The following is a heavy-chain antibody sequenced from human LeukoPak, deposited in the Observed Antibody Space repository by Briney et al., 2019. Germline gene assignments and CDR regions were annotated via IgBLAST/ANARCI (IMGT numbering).Heavy chain of an antibody. J-gene: IGHJ4*02. CDR3: ATSPAYDSSGYYYSYPFDY. V-gene: IGHV3-9*01. CDR1: GFTFDDYA. CDR2: ISWNSGSI. D-gene: IGHD3-22*01. Sequence: GGSLRLSCAASGFTFDDYAMHWVRQAPGKGLEWVSGISWNSGSIGYADSVKGRFTISRDNAKNSLYLQMNSLRAEDTALYYCATSPAYDSSGYYYSYPFDYWGQGTLVTVSS.